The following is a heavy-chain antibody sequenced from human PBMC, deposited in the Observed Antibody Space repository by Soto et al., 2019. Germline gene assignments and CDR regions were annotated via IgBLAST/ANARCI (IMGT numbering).Heavy chain of an antibody. V-gene: IGHV1-69*13. J-gene: IGHJ5*02. CDR2: IIPIFGTA. D-gene: IGHD2-2*01. CDR1: GGTFSSYA. CDR3: ARDIGYCSSTSCQNWLDP. Sequence: SVKVSCKASGGTFSSYAISWVRQAPGQGLEWMGGIIPIFGTANYAQKFQGRVTITADESTSTAYMELSSLRSEDTAVYYCARDIGYCSSTSCQNWLDPWGQGTLVP.